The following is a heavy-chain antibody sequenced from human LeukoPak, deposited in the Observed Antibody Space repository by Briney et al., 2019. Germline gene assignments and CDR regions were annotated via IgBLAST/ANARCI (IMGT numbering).Heavy chain of an antibody. V-gene: IGHV1-2*04. CDR2: INPNSGGT. Sequence: ASVKVSCTASGYTFTGYYMHWVRQAPGQGLEWMGWINPNSGGTNYAQKFQGWVTMTRDTSISTAYMELSRLRSDDTAVYYCARDQRYSSGWYSYYYGMDVWGQGTTVTVSS. D-gene: IGHD6-19*01. J-gene: IGHJ6*02. CDR1: GYTFTGYY. CDR3: ARDQRYSSGWYSYYYGMDV.